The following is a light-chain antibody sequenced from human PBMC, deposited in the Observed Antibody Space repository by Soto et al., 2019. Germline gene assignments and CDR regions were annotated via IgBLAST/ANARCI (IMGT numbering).Light chain of an antibody. J-gene: IGKJ5*01. CDR1: QNVGTY. CDR2: GAS. V-gene: IGKV3-11*01. Sequence: EVVLTQSPATLSLSPGERATLSCRASQNVGTYLAWYQQKPGQAPRLLIHGASNRATGISARFSGSGSGTDFTLAINSLEPGDFAAYYCQQRINLTPHTFGPGTRLEIK. CDR3: QQRINLTPHT.